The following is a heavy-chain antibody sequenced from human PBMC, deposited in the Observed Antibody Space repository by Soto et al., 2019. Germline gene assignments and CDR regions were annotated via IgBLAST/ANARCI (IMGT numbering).Heavy chain of an antibody. D-gene: IGHD6-19*01. V-gene: IGHV4-34*01. CDR3: ARGRALMSSGWYMGYFQH. CDR1: GGSFSGYD. CDR2: INHSGST. Sequence: SETLSLTCAVYGGSFSGYDWSWIRQPPGKGLEWIGEINHSGSTNYNPSLKSRVAISVDTSKNQFSLKLSSVTAADTAVYYCARGRALMSSGWYMGYFQHWGQGTLVTVSS. J-gene: IGHJ1*01.